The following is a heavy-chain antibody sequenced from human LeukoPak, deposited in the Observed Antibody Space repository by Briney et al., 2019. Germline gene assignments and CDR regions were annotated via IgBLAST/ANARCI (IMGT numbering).Heavy chain of an antibody. J-gene: IGHJ4*02. CDR3: ARTYYDFWSGPAPLDY. V-gene: IGHV1-69*13. D-gene: IGHD3-3*01. Sequence: SVKVSCKASGGTFSSYAISWVRQAPGQGLEWMGGIIPIFGTANYAQKFQGRVTITADESTSTAYMELSSLRSEDTAVYYCARTYYDFWSGPAPLDYWGQGTLVTVSS. CDR2: IIPIFGTA. CDR1: GGTFSSYA.